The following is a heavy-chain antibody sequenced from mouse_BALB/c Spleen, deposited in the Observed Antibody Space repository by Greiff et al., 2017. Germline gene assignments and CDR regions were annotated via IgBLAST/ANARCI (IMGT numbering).Heavy chain of an antibody. CDR2: INPSTGYT. J-gene: IGHJ4*01. CDR1: GYTFTSYW. Sequence: VQLQQSGAELAKPGASVKMSCKASGYTFTSYWMHWVKQRPGQGLEWIGYINPSTGYTEYNQKFKDKATLTADKSSSTAYMQLSSLTSEDSAVYYCARGDYRMDYWGQGTSVTVSS. V-gene: IGHV1-7*01. D-gene: IGHD2-14*01. CDR3: ARGDYRMDY.